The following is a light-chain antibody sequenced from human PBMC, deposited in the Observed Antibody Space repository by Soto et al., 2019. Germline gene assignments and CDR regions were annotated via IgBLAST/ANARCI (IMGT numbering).Light chain of an antibody. CDR2: SAS. J-gene: IGKJ1*01. CDR3: QHYFRFTWT. V-gene: IGKV3-20*01. CDR1: QSVSSTY. Sequence: ENVLTQSPGTLSLSPGETATLSCRASQSVSSTYLAWYQQKPGQAPRLLIYSASSRATGIPDRFSGSGSGTDFTLTISRLEPEDFAVYYCQHYFRFTWTFGRGTKVEIK.